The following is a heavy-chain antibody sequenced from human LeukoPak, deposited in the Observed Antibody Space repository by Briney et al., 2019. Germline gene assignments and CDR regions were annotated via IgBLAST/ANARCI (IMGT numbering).Heavy chain of an antibody. D-gene: IGHD3-22*01. V-gene: IGHV3-23*01. Sequence: GGSLRLSCAASGFTFSSTAMNWVRQAPGKGLEWVSIISGSGSNTYYADSVKGRFTTSRDNSKNTLYLQMNSLRAEDTAVYHCAKDRNTMISRGGYFDFWGQGTLVTVSS. CDR1: GFTFSSTA. CDR3: AKDRNTMISRGGYFDF. J-gene: IGHJ4*02. CDR2: ISGSGSNT.